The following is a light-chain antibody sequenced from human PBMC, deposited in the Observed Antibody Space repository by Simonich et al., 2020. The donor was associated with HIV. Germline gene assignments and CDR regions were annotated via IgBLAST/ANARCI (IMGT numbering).Light chain of an antibody. CDR3: QQYYSTPMYI. V-gene: IGKV3-15*01. CDR2: GAS. J-gene: IGKJ2*01. Sequence: EIVMTQSPATLSVSPGERATRSCRASQSVSSNLAWYQQKPGQAPRLLIYGASTRATVIPARFSGSGSGTEFTLTISSLQSEDFAVYYCQQYYSTPMYICGQGTKLEIK. CDR1: QSVSSN.